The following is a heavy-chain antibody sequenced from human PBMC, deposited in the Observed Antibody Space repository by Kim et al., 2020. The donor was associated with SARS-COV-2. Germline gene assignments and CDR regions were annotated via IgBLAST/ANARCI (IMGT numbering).Heavy chain of an antibody. Sequence: GGSLRLSCAASGFTFSYYPMHWVRQAPGKGLEWVAIVSKDGSNKYYADSVKGRFTISRDNSKATLYLQMNSLGAEDTAVYYCARDFQLLVDYWGQGALVTVSS. CDR3: ARDFQLLVDY. CDR1: GFTFSYYP. J-gene: IGHJ4*02. CDR2: VSKDGSNK. D-gene: IGHD6-19*01. V-gene: IGHV3-30*04.